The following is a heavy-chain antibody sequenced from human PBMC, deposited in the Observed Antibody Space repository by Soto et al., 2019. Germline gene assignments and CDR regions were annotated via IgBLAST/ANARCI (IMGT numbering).Heavy chain of an antibody. CDR1: GFTFSSDW. V-gene: IGHV3-7*01. CDR3: ARIAASGRGWAV. D-gene: IGHD6-13*01. Sequence: EVQLVESGGGLVQPGGSLRRSCVDSGFTFSSDWLSWVRQARAKGLEWVGSIKQDGREENYVDSVKGRFTISRDNAKNSMYLQMNSLRAADTAVYSCARIAASGRGWAVWGPGTTVVVS. CDR2: IKQDGREE. J-gene: IGHJ6*02.